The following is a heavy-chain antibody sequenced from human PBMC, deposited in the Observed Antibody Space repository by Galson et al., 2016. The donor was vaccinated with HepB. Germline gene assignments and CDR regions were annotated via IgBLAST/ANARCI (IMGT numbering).Heavy chain of an antibody. V-gene: IGHV3-43*01. J-gene: IGHJ5*01. CDR2: ISWDGYTT. Sequence: SLRLSCAASGFNFDNYNMHWVRQPPGKGLEWVSLISWDGYTTYYADSVKGRFTISRDNNKDSLSLKMNTLRTEDTALYYCAKVLFSYASRAALPDSWGQGTLVTVSS. D-gene: IGHD2-2*01. CDR3: AKVLFSYASRAALPDS. CDR1: GFNFDNYN.